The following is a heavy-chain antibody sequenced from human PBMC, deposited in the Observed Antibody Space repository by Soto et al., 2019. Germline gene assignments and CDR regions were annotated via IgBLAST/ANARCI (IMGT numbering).Heavy chain of an antibody. CDR2: IYHSGST. Sequence: QVQLQESGPGLVKPSGTLSLTCAVSGGSISSSNWWSWVRQPPGKGLEWIGEIYHSGSTNYNPSLKSRVTISVDKSKNQFSLKLSSVTAADTAVYYCASGYCSGGSCYRLSGFDYWGQGTLVTVSS. CDR3: ASGYCSGGSCYRLSGFDY. J-gene: IGHJ4*02. V-gene: IGHV4-4*02. CDR1: GGSISSSNW. D-gene: IGHD2-15*01.